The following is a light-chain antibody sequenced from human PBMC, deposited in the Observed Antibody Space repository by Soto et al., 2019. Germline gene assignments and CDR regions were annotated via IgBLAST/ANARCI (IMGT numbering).Light chain of an antibody. Sequence: EILLTQSPGTLSLSPGERATLSCRASQSVSSSFLAWYQQKPGQAPRLLIFGASSRATGIPDRFSGSGSGTDFTLTISRLEPEDFAVYYCQQYRHSLTFGGGTKVEIK. CDR1: QSVSSSF. CDR2: GAS. CDR3: QQYRHSLT. V-gene: IGKV3-20*01. J-gene: IGKJ4*01.